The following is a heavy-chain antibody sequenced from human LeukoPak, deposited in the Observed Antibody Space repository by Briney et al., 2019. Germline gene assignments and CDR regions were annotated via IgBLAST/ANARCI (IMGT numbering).Heavy chain of an antibody. Sequence: GGSLRLSCAASGFSFSSYAMSWVRQAPGKGLEWVSSISASGGSTDYADSVKGRFTISRDNSKNTLYLQMNSLRAEDTAVYYCATIIVAARFDYWGQGTLVTVSS. CDR3: ATIIVAARFDY. D-gene: IGHD6-13*01. CDR1: GFSFSSYA. J-gene: IGHJ4*02. CDR2: ISASGGST. V-gene: IGHV3-23*01.